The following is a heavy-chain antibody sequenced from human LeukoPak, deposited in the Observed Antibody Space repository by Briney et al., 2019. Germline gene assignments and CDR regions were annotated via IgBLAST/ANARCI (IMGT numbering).Heavy chain of an antibody. V-gene: IGHV3-21*01. Sequence: GGSLRLSCAASGFTFSSYSMNWVRQAPGKGLEWVSSISSSSSYIYYADSVKGRFTISRDNAKNSLYLQMNSLRAEDTAVYYCARQQGEWFGGLLDSYYYYGMDVWGQVTTVTVSS. D-gene: IGHD3-10*01. CDR1: GFTFSSYS. CDR3: ARQQGEWFGGLLDSYYYYGMDV. J-gene: IGHJ6*02. CDR2: ISSSSSYI.